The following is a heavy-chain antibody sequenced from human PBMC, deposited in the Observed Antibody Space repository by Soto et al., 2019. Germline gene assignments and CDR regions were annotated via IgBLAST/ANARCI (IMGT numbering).Heavy chain of an antibody. CDR2: IIPILGIA. Sequence: SVKVSCKASGGTFSSYTISWVRQAPGQGLEWMGRIIPILGIANYAQKFQGRVTITADKSTSTAYMELSSLRSEDTAVYYCARGSVDIVATIRLPSWGQGTLVTVYS. V-gene: IGHV1-69*02. D-gene: IGHD5-12*01. CDR3: ARGSVDIVATIRLPS. J-gene: IGHJ5*02. CDR1: GGTFSSYT.